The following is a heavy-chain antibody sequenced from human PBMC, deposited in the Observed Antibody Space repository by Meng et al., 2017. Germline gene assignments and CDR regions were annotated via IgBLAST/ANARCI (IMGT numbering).Heavy chain of an antibody. D-gene: IGHD6-25*01. CDR3: ARGGYSSAVRVRHWFDP. Sequence: VHVAVQVEKKRSSAQVSCKDSGYTFIGYYTYCVSQAPGQGVEWMGWRNPNSGSTNYAQKFQGRVTLTRDTSISTFYMELSRLSSADTAVYYCARGGYSSAVRVRHWFDPWGQGTLVTVSS. CDR1: GYTFIGYY. CDR2: RNPNSGST. J-gene: IGHJ5*02. V-gene: IGHV1-2*02.